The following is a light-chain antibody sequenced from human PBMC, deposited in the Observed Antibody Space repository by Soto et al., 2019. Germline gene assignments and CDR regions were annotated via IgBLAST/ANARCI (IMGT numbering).Light chain of an antibody. CDR2: GAT. J-gene: IGKJ2*01. CDR1: LDVGRS. Sequence: EIVVSQSPATLSVSPGESVTLSCRTSLDVGRSFAWYQQKPGQPPRLLIYGATNRATNTPARFSGSGSGTEFTLTISSLHSEDVGVYYCQQSDNLPEYTFGQGTKLEIK. V-gene: IGKV3-15*01. CDR3: QQSDNLPEYT.